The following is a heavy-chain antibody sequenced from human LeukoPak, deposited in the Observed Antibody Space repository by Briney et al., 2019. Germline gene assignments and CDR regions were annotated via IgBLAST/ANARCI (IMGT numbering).Heavy chain of an antibody. J-gene: IGHJ4*02. CDR2: ISGSGGST. CDR3: AKDGESSGWYLDY. CDR1: GFTFSSYA. V-gene: IGHV3-23*01. D-gene: IGHD6-19*01. Sequence: GGSPRLSCAASGFTFSSYAMSWVRQAPGKGLEWVSAISGSGGSTYYADSVKGRFTISRDNSKNTLYLQMNSLRAEDTAVYYCAKDGESSGWYLDYWGQGTLVTVSS.